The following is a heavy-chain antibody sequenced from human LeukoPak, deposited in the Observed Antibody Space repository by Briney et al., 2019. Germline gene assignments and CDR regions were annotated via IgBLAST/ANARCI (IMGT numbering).Heavy chain of an antibody. CDR3: ASEAYYYGSGSSRYNWFDP. Sequence: SETLSLTCTVSDGSLSGFYWTWLRQSPEKGLEWLGFVYYTGSTKYNPSLKSRVTISVDTSKNQFSLKLSSVTAADTAVYYCASEAYYYGSGSSRYNWFDPWGQGTLVTVSS. V-gene: IGHV4-59*12. D-gene: IGHD3-10*01. CDR1: DGSLSGFY. J-gene: IGHJ5*02. CDR2: VYYTGST.